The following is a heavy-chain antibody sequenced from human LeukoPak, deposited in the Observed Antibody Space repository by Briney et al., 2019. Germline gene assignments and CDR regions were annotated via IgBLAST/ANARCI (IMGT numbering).Heavy chain of an antibody. V-gene: IGHV4-34*12. CDR1: GGSFSGYY. J-gene: IGHJ4*02. CDR3: ARDFGYGDYFFDD. Sequence: SETLSLTCAVHGGSFSGYYWSWIRQSPGKGLEWIGEILHSGSTNNNPSLKSRVTISVDTSKNQFSLKLSSVTAADTAVYYCARDFGYGDYFFDDWGQGTLVTVSS. D-gene: IGHD4-17*01. CDR2: ILHSGST.